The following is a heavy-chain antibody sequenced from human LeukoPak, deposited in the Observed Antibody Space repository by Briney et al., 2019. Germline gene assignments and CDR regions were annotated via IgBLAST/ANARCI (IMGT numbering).Heavy chain of an antibody. CDR3: ARDPTFAYDSSGYYGAPGY. Sequence: ASVRVSCKASGYTFTSYYMHWVRQAPGQGLEWMGITNPSGGSTSYARKFQGRVTMTRDTSTSTVYMELSSLRSEDTAVYYCARDPTFAYDSSGYYGAPGYWGQGTLVTVSS. CDR2: TNPSGGST. D-gene: IGHD3-22*01. V-gene: IGHV1-46*01. CDR1: GYTFTSYY. J-gene: IGHJ4*02.